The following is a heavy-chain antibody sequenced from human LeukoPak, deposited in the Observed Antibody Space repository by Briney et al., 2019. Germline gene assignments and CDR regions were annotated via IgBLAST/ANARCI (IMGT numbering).Heavy chain of an antibody. CDR3: ARDLIQLWLGGYYYYMDV. CDR1: GGSISSGSDY. D-gene: IGHD5-18*01. CDR2: IYTSGST. Sequence: SQTLSLTCTVSGGSISSGSDYWSWIRQPAGKGLEWIGRIYTSGSTNYNPSLKSRVTISVDTSKNQFSLKLSSVTAADTAVYYCARDLIQLWLGGYYYYMDVWGKGTTVTVSS. J-gene: IGHJ6*03. V-gene: IGHV4-61*02.